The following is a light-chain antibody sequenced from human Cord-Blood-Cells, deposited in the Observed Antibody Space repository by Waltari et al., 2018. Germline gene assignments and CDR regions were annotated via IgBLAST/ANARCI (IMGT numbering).Light chain of an antibody. CDR3: MQGTHWWT. J-gene: IGKJ1*01. V-gene: IGKV2-30*02. CDR1: QSLVHSDGNTY. Sequence: DVVMTQSPLSLPVTLGQPASISCRSSQSLVHSDGNTYLNWFQQRPGQSPRRLIYKVSNRDSGVPARFGGSGAGTDFTLKIRRVGAEDVGFYYCMQGTHWWTFGQGPKVEIK. CDR2: KVS.